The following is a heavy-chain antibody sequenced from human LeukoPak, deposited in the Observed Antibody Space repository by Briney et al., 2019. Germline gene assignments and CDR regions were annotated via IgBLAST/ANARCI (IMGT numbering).Heavy chain of an antibody. CDR1: GGTFSSYA. V-gene: IGHV1-69*13. Sequence: SVKVSCKASGGTFSSYAISWVRQAPGQGLEWMGGIIPIFGTSNYAQKFQGRVTITADESTSTAYMELSSLRSEDTAVYFCAGIPVFGVVLHQEPVWGKGTTVTVSS. CDR2: IIPIFGTS. D-gene: IGHD3-3*01. J-gene: IGHJ6*03. CDR3: AGIPVFGVVLHQEPV.